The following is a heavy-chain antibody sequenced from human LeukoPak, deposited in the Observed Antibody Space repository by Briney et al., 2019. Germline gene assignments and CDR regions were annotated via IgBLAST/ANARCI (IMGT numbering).Heavy chain of an antibody. CDR1: GGSISSGGYY. J-gene: IGHJ4*02. D-gene: IGHD2-2*01. Sequence: SETLSLTCTVSGGSISSGGYYWSWIRQHPGKGLEWIGYIYYSGSTYYNPSLKSRVTISVDTSKNQFSLKLSSVTAADTAVYYCARGLNDIVVVPAAASGDFDYWGQGTLVTVSS. V-gene: IGHV4-31*03. CDR2: IYYSGST. CDR3: ARGLNDIVVVPAAASGDFDY.